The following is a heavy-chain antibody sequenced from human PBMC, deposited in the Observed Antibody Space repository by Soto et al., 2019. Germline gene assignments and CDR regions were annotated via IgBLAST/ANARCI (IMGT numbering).Heavy chain of an antibody. CDR1: GFTFSMYD. Sequence: VGSLRLSCAASGFTFSMYDMHWVRQAKGKGLEWVSGIESAGDPYYPGSVKGRFTISRENAKNSVHLQMNSLRAGDTAVYFCARDSGGRFRRYGMDVWGQGTTVTVSS. D-gene: IGHD3-16*01. V-gene: IGHV3-13*05. CDR2: IESAGDP. J-gene: IGHJ6*02. CDR3: ARDSGGRFRRYGMDV.